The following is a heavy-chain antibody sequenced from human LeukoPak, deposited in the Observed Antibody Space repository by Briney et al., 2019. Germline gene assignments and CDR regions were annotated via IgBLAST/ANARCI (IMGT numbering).Heavy chain of an antibody. CDR1: GGSISSGDYY. J-gene: IGHJ4*02. Sequence: PSETLSLTCTVSGGSISSGDYYWSWIRQPPGKGLEWIGYIYYSGSTYYNPSLKSRVTISVDTSKNQFSLKLSPVTAADTAVYYCATDYYDSSGYYYWGQGTLVTVSS. CDR3: ATDYYDSSGYYY. CDR2: IYYSGST. D-gene: IGHD3-22*01. V-gene: IGHV4-30-4*01.